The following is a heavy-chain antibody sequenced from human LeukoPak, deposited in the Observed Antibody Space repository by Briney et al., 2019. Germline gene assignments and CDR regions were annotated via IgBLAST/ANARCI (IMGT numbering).Heavy chain of an antibody. CDR1: GFTFSSYA. Sequence: GGSLRLSCAASGFTFSSYAMHWVRQAPGKGLEWVAVISYDGSNKYYADSVKGRFTISRDNSKNTLYLQMNSLRAEDTAVYYCASHPSGYSSSFDIWGQGTMVTVSS. CDR3: ASHPSGYSSSFDI. D-gene: IGHD6-13*01. J-gene: IGHJ3*02. V-gene: IGHV3-30-3*01. CDR2: ISYDGSNK.